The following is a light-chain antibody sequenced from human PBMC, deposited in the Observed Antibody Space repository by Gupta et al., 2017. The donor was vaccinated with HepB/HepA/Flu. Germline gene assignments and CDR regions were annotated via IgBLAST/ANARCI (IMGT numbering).Light chain of an antibody. CDR2: QDS. V-gene: IGLV3-1*01. CDR1: KLGDKY. Sequence: SYELTQPPSVSVSPGQTASITCSGDKLGDKYACWYQQKPGQSPVLVIYQDSQRPSGIPELFSGSNSGNTATLTISETQAMDEADYYCQAWDSSTAWVFGGGTKLTVL. CDR3: QAWDSSTAWV. J-gene: IGLJ2*01.